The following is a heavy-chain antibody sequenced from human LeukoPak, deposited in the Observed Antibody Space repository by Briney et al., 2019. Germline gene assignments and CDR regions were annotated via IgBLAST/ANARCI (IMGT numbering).Heavy chain of an antibody. CDR3: ARARDYGDISFDY. CDR2: TYYKSKWYN. D-gene: IGHD4-17*01. Sequence: SQTLSLTCAISGDSVSSNSAAWNWIRQSPSRGLEWLGRTYYKSKWYNNYAVSVKSRISINPDTSKNQFSLQSNSVTPEDTAVYFCARARDYGDISFDYWGQGTLVTVSS. CDR1: GDSVSSNSAA. J-gene: IGHJ4*02. V-gene: IGHV6-1*01.